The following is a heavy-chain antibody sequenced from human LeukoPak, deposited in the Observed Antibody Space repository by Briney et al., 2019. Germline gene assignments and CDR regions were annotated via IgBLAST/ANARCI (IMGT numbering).Heavy chain of an antibody. D-gene: IGHD2-21*02. J-gene: IGHJ6*03. Sequence: ASVKVSCKASGGTFSSYAISWVRQAPGQGLEWMGGIIPIFGTANYAQKFQGRVTITVDESTSTAYMELSSLRSEDTAVYYCAREILGDPSRYMDVWGKGTTVTVSS. CDR3: AREILGDPSRYMDV. V-gene: IGHV1-69*13. CDR2: IIPIFGTA. CDR1: GGTFSSYA.